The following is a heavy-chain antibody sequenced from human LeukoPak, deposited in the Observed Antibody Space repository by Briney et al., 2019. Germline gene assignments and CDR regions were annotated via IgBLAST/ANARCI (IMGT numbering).Heavy chain of an antibody. Sequence: SETLSLTCTVSGGSTSSSSYYWGWIRRPPGKGLEWIGSIYYSGSTYYNPSLKSRVTISVDTSKNQFSLKLSSVTAADTAVCYCARTAAAGPGDFDYWGQGTLVTVSS. D-gene: IGHD6-13*01. CDR1: GGSTSSSSYY. CDR2: IYYSGST. J-gene: IGHJ4*02. CDR3: ARTAAAGPGDFDY. V-gene: IGHV4-39*07.